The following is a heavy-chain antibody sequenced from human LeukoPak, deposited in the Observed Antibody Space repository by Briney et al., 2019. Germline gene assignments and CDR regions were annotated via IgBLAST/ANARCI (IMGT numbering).Heavy chain of an antibody. J-gene: IGHJ4*02. CDR2: MNPNSGNT. Sequence: ASVKVSCKASRYTFTSYDINWVRQATGQGLEWMGWMNPNSGNTGYAQKFQGRVTITRNTSISTAYMELSSLRSEDTAVYYCAVVVRTAVFDYWGQGTLVTVSS. V-gene: IGHV1-8*02. CDR1: RYTFTSYD. CDR3: AVVVRTAVFDY. D-gene: IGHD2-15*01.